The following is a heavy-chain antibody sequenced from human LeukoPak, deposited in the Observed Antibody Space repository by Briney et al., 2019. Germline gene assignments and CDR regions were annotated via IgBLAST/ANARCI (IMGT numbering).Heavy chain of an antibody. Sequence: SETLSLTCTVSGGSLSSYYWSWIRQPAGKGLEWIGRIYTSGSTNYNPSLKSRVTMSVDTSKNQFSLKLSSVTAADTAVYYCARGVVAIPFLTRSYFDLWGRGTLVTVSS. V-gene: IGHV4-4*07. D-gene: IGHD2-15*01. J-gene: IGHJ2*01. CDR3: ARGVVAIPFLTRSYFDL. CDR2: IYTSGST. CDR1: GGSLSSYY.